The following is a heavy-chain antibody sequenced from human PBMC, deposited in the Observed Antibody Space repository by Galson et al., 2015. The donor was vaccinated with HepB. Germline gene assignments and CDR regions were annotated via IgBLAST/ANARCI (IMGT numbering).Heavy chain of an antibody. V-gene: IGHV3-73*01. CDR1: GFTFSGSA. Sequence: SLRLSCAASGFTFSGSAIHWVRQASGKGPEWVGRIRSKANNYATSYVPSLKGRFTISRDDSKNMAYLHMKSLKTEDTAVYYCMRLGDLSGYRSRWGQGTLVTVSS. CDR3: MRLGDLSGYRSR. J-gene: IGHJ4*02. D-gene: IGHD6-13*01. CDR2: IRSKANNYAT.